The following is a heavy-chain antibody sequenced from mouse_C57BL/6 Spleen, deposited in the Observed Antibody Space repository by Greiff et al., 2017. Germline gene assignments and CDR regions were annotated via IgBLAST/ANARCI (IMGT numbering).Heavy chain of an antibody. Sequence: EVQLVESGAELVRPGSSVKMSCKTSGYTFTSYGINWVKQRPGQGLEWIGYIYIGNGYTEYNEKFKGKATLTSDKSSSTAYMQLSSLTSEDSAIYFCARSEVAYGYAMDYWGQGTSVTVSS. V-gene: IGHV1-58*01. CDR3: ARSEVAYGYAMDY. J-gene: IGHJ4*01. CDR2: IYIGNGYT. CDR1: GYTFTSYG. D-gene: IGHD1-1*02.